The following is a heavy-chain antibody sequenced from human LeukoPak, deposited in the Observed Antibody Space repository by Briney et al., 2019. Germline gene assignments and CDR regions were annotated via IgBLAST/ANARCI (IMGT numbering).Heavy chain of an antibody. J-gene: IGHJ4*02. V-gene: IGHV1-69*13. CDR1: GGTFSSYA. CDR3: ARAITMVRGVILPLRY. Sequence: GASVKVSCKASGGTFSSYAISWVRQAPGQGLEWMGGIIPIFDTPDYAQKLQGRLTMSADESTSTAYMELSSLRSEDTAVYYCARAITMVRGVILPLRYWGQGTLVTVSS. CDR2: IIPIFDTP. D-gene: IGHD3-10*01.